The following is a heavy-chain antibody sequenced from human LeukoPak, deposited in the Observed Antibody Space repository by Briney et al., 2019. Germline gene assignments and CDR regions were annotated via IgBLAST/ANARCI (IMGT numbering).Heavy chain of an antibody. CDR3: ARGYSSGWYRNPLDY. V-gene: IGHV7-4-1*02. CDR2: INTNTGNP. Sequence: ASVKVSCKASGYTFTSYAMNWVRQAPGQGLEWMGWINTNTGNPTYAQGFTGRFVFSLDTSVSTAYLQISSLKAEDTAVYYCARGYSSGWYRNPLDYWGQGTLVTVSS. D-gene: IGHD6-19*01. CDR1: GYTFTSYA. J-gene: IGHJ4*02.